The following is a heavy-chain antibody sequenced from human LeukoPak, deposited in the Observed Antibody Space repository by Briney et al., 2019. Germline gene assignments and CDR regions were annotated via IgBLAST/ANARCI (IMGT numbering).Heavy chain of an antibody. J-gene: IGHJ4*02. V-gene: IGHV3-74*01. CDR3: ARDQGSFDY. CDR1: GFTFSSAW. Sequence: GGSLRLSCAASGFTFSSAWMHWIRQAPGKGLVWVSRIHSDGIGTSYADSVRGRFIISRDNAKNTLYLQMNSLRAEDTAVYYCARDQGSFDYWGQGTLVTVSS. CDR2: IHSDGIGT.